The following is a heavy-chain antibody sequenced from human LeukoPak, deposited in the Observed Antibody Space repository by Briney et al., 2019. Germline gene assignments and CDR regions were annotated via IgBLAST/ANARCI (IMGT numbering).Heavy chain of an antibody. Sequence: SETLSLTCTVSGVSISSSGYYWGWIRQPPGKGLEWIGSIYYSGSTYYNPSLKSRVTISVDTSKNQFSLKLSSVTAADTAVFYCARHPGYWGQGTLVTVSS. CDR2: IYYSGST. V-gene: IGHV4-39*01. CDR3: ARHPGY. J-gene: IGHJ4*02. CDR1: GVSISSSGYY.